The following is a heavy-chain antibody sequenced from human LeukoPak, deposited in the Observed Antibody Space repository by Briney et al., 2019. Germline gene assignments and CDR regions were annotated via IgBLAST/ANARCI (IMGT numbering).Heavy chain of an antibody. CDR1: GFTFDDYA. D-gene: IGHD1-26*01. Sequence: GGSLRLSCAASGFTFDDYAMPWVRQAPGKGLEWVSGISWNSGSIGYADSVKGRFTISRDNAKNSLYLQMNSLRAEDTALYYCAKDKSGSYYFDYWGQGTLVTVSS. V-gene: IGHV3-9*01. CDR3: AKDKSGSYYFDY. J-gene: IGHJ4*02. CDR2: ISWNSGSI.